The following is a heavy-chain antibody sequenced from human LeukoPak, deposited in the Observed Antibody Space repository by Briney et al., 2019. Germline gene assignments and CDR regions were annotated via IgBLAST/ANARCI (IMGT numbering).Heavy chain of an antibody. CDR2: INHSGSA. J-gene: IGHJ4*02. D-gene: IGHD3-9*01. V-gene: IGHV4-34*01. CDR1: GGSISSYY. CDR3: ARGNLDYYDILTGYYRYGEKFDY. Sequence: IPSETLSLTCTVSGGSISSYYWSWIRQPPGKGLEWIGEINHSGSANYNPSLKSRVTISVDTSMNQFSLKLSSVTAADTAVYYCARGNLDYYDILTGYYRYGEKFDYWGQGTLVTVSS.